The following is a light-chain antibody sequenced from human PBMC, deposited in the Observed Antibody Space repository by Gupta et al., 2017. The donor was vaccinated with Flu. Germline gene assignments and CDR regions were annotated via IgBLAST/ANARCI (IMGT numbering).Light chain of an antibody. CDR3: QQLSCLPMYT. Sequence: EIVLTQSPATLSLSPGDRAILSCRASQSVNIYLAWYQQKPVQPPRLLMFDASKRAAGITDRFSGSGSGTDFTLTISTREPEDFAGYYCQQLSCLPMYTFGQGTKLE. CDR1: QSVNIY. CDR2: DAS. V-gene: IGKV3-11*01. J-gene: IGKJ2*01.